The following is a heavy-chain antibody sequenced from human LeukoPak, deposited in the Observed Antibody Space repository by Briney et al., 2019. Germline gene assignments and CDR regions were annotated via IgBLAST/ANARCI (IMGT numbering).Heavy chain of an antibody. Sequence: GGSLRLSCAASGFTVSSNYMSWVRQAPGKGLEWVSVIYSGGSTYYADSVKGRFTISRDNSKNTLYLQMNSLRAEDTAAYYCASRIVVDPTSWAFDIWGQGTMVTVSS. V-gene: IGHV3-53*01. CDR1: GFTVSSNY. D-gene: IGHD3-22*01. CDR3: ASRIVVDPTSWAFDI. J-gene: IGHJ3*02. CDR2: IYSGGST.